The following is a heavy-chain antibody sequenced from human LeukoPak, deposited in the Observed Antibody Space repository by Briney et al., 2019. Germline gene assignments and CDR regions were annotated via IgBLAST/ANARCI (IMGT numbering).Heavy chain of an antibody. Sequence: SETLSLTCTVSGGSISSYCWSWIRQPAGKGLEWIGRIYTSGSTNYNPSLKSRVTMPVDTSKNQFSLKLRSVTAADTAVYYCARDRQDSSSWGDFDYWGQGTLVTVS. CDR3: ARDRQDSSSWGDFDY. V-gene: IGHV4-4*07. CDR1: GGSISSYC. D-gene: IGHD6-13*01. CDR2: IYTSGST. J-gene: IGHJ4*02.